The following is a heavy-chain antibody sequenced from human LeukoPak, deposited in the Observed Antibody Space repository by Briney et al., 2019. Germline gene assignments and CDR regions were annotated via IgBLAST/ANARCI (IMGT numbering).Heavy chain of an antibody. J-gene: IGHJ3*02. D-gene: IGHD6-6*01. CDR2: IYYSGST. Sequence: SETLSLTCAVYGGSFSGYYWSWIRQPPGKGLEWIGYIYYSGSTNYNPSLKSRVTISVDTSKNQFSLELSSVTAADTAVYYCARDLTSDAFDIWGQGTMVTVSS. CDR3: ARDLTSDAFDI. CDR1: GGSFSGYY. V-gene: IGHV4-59*01.